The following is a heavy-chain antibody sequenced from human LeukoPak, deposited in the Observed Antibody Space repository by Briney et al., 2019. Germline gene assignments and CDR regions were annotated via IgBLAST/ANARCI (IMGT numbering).Heavy chain of an antibody. Sequence: KPSETLSLTCTVSGGSISSYYWSWIRQPPGKGLEWIGYIYYSGSTNYNPSLKSRVTISVDTPKNQFSLKLSCVTAADAAVYYCARLFGFGGNSVWFDPWGQGTLVTVSS. CDR2: IYYSGST. D-gene: IGHD4-23*01. CDR3: ARLFGFGGNSVWFDP. V-gene: IGHV4-59*08. CDR1: GGSISSYY. J-gene: IGHJ5*02.